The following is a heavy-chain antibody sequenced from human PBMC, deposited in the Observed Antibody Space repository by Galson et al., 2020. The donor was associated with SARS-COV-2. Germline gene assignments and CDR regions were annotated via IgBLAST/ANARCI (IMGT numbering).Heavy chain of an antibody. D-gene: IGHD6-13*01. CDR3: ARLSSSSWYGDWFDP. CDR1: GLSLSTSAVD. V-gene: IGHV2-5*02. CDR2: IYWDDDK. Sequence: SGPTQVKPTQTLTLTCTFSGLSLSTSAVDVGLIRQPPGKALEWLALIYWDDDKRYSASLKSKLTINKHTTKNQAVLTMTNMDPVDTATYYCARLSSSSWYGDWFDPWGQGSLVTVSS. J-gene: IGHJ5*02.